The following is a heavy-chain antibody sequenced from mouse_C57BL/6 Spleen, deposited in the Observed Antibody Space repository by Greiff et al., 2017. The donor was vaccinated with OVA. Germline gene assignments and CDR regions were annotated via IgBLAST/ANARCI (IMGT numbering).Heavy chain of an antibody. CDR2: INPNNGGT. CDR1: GYTFTDYY. V-gene: IGHV1-26*01. J-gene: IGHJ2*01. Sequence: EVQLQQSGPELVKPGASVKISCKASGYTFTDYYMNWVKQSHGKSLEWIGDINPNNGGTSYNQKFKGKATLTVAKSSSTTYMELRSLTSEDSAVYYCARKAIYDGYFDYWGQGTTLTVSS. D-gene: IGHD2-3*01. CDR3: ARKAIYDGYFDY.